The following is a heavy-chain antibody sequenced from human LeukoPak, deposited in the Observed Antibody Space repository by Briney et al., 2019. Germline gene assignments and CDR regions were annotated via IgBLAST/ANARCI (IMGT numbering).Heavy chain of an antibody. Sequence: SETLSLTCTVSGGSISSYYWSWIRQPAGKGLEWLGRIYTSGSTNYNPSLKSRVTMSVDTSKNQFSLKLSSVTAADTAVYYCARDLAYYDSSGYFYYYYYMDVWGKGTTVTVSS. CDR2: IYTSGST. D-gene: IGHD3-22*01. J-gene: IGHJ6*03. CDR3: ARDLAYYDSSGYFYYYYYMDV. V-gene: IGHV4-4*07. CDR1: GGSISSYY.